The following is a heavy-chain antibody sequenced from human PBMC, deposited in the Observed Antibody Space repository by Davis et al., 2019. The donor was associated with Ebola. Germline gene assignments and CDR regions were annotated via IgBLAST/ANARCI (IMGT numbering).Heavy chain of an antibody. CDR2: INSDGSST. CDR3: ARDSMDTVMVPYYYYYGMDV. CDR1: GFTFSSYW. V-gene: IGHV3-74*01. Sequence: GESLKISCAASGFTFSSYWMHWVRQAPGKGLVWVSRINSDGSSTSYADSVKGRFTISRNNGKNTLYLQMNGLRAEDTAVYYCARDSMDTVMVPYYYYYGMDVWGQGTTVTVSS. J-gene: IGHJ6*02. D-gene: IGHD5-18*01.